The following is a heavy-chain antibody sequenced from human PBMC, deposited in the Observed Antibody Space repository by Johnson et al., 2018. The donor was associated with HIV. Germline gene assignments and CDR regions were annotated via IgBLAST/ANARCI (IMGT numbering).Heavy chain of an antibody. Sequence: VQLVESGGGLVQPGGSLRLSCAASGFTLSNYDMHWVRQVTGKGLEWLSAFGSAGDTYYSDSVKDRFTISRDTAKNSLYLQMNSLRAEDTAVYYCARALGLEVCAFDIWGQGTMVTVSS. CDR3: ARALGLEVCAFDI. J-gene: IGHJ3*02. CDR2: FGSAGDT. V-gene: IGHV3-13*01. D-gene: IGHD2-8*01. CDR1: GFTLSNYD.